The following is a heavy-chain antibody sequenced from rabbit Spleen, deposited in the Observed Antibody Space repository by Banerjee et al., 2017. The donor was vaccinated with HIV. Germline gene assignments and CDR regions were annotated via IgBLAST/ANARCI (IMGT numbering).Heavy chain of an antibody. CDR1: GFDFSTYS. Sequence: QLVESGGGLVQPGGSLKLSCKVSGFDFSTYSMSWVRQAPGKGLEWIGYIVPIFGVTYYANWVNGRFTISSHNAQNTLYLRLNSLTVADTATYFCARDSGTSFSTYGMDLWGPGTLVTVS. CDR3: ARDSGTSFSTYGMDL. J-gene: IGHJ6*01. D-gene: IGHD8-1*01. CDR2: IVPIFGVT. V-gene: IGHV1S7*01.